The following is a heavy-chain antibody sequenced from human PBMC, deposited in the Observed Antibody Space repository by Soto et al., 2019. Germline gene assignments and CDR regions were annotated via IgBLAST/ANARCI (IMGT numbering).Heavy chain of an antibody. CDR1: GYTFTGYY. CDR2: INPNSGGT. Sequence: QVQLVQSGAEVKKPGASVKVSCKASGYTFTGYYMHWVRQAPGQGLEWMGWINPNSGGTNYAQKCQGWVSMSRDTSSSTAYIELRRVRSHDTGVYYCARGGYCSSTSCYGVILRGPWGQGTLVTVSS. V-gene: IGHV1-2*04. CDR3: ARGGYCSSTSCYGVILRGP. D-gene: IGHD2-2*01. J-gene: IGHJ5*02.